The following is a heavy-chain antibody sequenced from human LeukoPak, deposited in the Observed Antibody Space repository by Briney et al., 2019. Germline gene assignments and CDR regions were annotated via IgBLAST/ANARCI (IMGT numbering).Heavy chain of an antibody. CDR2: ISGSGGST. D-gene: IGHD2-2*01. V-gene: IGHV3-23*01. CDR1: GFTFSSDA. CDR3: AKNTVVVPAAMRS. J-gene: IGHJ5*02. Sequence: GGSLRLSCAASGFTFSSDAMSWVRQAPGKGLEWVSAISGSGGSTYYADSVKGRFTISRDNSKNTLYLQMNSLRAEPTAVYYCAKNTVVVPAAMRSWGQGTLVTVSS.